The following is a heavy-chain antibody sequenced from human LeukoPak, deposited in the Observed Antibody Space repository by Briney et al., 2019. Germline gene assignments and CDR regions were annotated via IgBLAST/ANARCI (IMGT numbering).Heavy chain of an antibody. CDR3: ARDTTFGEVYYYGMDV. V-gene: IGHV3-9*01. CDR2: ISWNSGSI. J-gene: IGHJ6*02. CDR1: GFTFDDYA. D-gene: IGHD3-10*01. Sequence: GGSLRLSCAASGFTFDDYAMHWVRHAPGKGLEWVSGISWNSGSIGYADSVKGRFTISRDNAKNSLYLQMNSLRAEDTALYYCARDTTFGEVYYYGMDVWGQGTTVTVSS.